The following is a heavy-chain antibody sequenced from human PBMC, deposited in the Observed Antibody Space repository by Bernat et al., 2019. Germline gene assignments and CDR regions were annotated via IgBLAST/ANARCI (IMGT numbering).Heavy chain of an antibody. Sequence: QVQLVESGGGVVQPGRSLRLSCAASGFTFSSYAMHWVRQAPGKGLEWVAVISYDGSNKYYADSVKSRFTISRDNSKNTLYLQMNSLRAEDTAVYYCARDAYGSGSYYFDYWGQGTLVTVSS. CDR1: GFTFSSYA. CDR3: ARDAYGSGSYYFDY. CDR2: ISYDGSNK. D-gene: IGHD3-10*01. V-gene: IGHV3-30*01. J-gene: IGHJ4*02.